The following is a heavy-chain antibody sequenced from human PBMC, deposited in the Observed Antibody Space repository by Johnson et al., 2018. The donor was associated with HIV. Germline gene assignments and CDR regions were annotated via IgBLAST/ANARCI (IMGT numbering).Heavy chain of an antibody. CDR2: ISGNGGNT. CDR1: GFTFSSYA. V-gene: IGHV3-23*04. Sequence: EVQLVESGGGLVQPGGSLRLSCAASGFTFSSYAMSWVRQAPGKGLEWVSAISGNGGNTYYADSVKGRFPISRDTSKNTLYFQMNGRRAEDTAVYYCARAGGPYGSGSYWGSGLDAFDIWGQGTMVTVSS. CDR3: ARAGGPYGSGSYWGSGLDAFDI. D-gene: IGHD3-10*01. J-gene: IGHJ3*02.